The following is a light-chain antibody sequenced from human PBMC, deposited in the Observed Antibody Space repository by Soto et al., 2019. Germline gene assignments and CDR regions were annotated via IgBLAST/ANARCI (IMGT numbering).Light chain of an antibody. J-gene: IGKJ4*01. V-gene: IGKV3-15*01. CDR2: DTS. CDR1: RGIGST. CDR3: QHYVNWPLT. Sequence: EVVMTQSPATLSVSPGERATLSCRASRGIGSTLAWYQQKPGQTPRLLIYDTSTRATGVPARFIGSASGTEFTLNITSLQSEDFAVYYCQHYVNWPLTFGGGTRVENK.